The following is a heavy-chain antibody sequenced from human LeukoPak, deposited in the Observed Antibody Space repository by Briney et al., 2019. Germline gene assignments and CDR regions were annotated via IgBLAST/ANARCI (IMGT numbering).Heavy chain of an antibody. CDR1: GFTFSSYA. J-gene: IGHJ6*02. V-gene: IGHV3-30-3*01. CDR2: ISYDGSNK. Sequence: GGSLRLSCIASGFTFSSYAMHWVRQAPGKGLEWVAVISYDGSNKYYADSVKGRFTISRDNSKNTLYLQMNSLRAEDTAVYYCARVPGDFWSSWARPNLYGMDVWGQGTTVTVSS. D-gene: IGHD3-3*01. CDR3: ARVPGDFWSSWARPNLYGMDV.